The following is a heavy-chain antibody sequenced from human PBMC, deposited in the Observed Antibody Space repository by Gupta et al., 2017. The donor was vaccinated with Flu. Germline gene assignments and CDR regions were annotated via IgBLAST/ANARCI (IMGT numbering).Heavy chain of an antibody. Sequence: EVQLLESGGGLVQPGGSLRLSCAASGFTFSSYAMSWVRQAPGKGLEWVSAISGSGGSTYYEDSVKGRFTISRDNSKNTLYLQMNSLRAEDTAVYYCAKITGDSSGYYGGPFDYWGQGTLVTVSS. CDR2: ISGSGGST. CDR3: AKITGDSSGYYGGPFDY. D-gene: IGHD3-22*01. J-gene: IGHJ4*02. V-gene: IGHV3-23*01. CDR1: GFTFSSYA.